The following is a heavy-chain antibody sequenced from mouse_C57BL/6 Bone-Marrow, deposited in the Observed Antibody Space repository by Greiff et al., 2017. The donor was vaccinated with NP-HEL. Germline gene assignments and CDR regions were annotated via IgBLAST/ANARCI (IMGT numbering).Heavy chain of an antibody. Sequence: VQLQQPGAELVMPGASVKLSCKASGYTFTSYWMHWVKQRPGQGLEWIGEIDPSDSYTNYNQKFKGKSTLTVDKSSSTAYMQLSSLTSEGSAVYYCARGNIYYGSSYDWYFDVWGTGTTVTVSS. V-gene: IGHV1-69*01. J-gene: IGHJ1*03. CDR2: IDPSDSYT. CDR1: GYTFTSYW. D-gene: IGHD1-1*01. CDR3: ARGNIYYGSSYDWYFDV.